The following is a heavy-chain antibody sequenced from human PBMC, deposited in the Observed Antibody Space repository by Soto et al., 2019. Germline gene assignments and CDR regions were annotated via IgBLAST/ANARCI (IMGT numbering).Heavy chain of an antibody. CDR2: ISYDGSNK. CDR3: ARTLWRDDYNWGYFDL. CDR1: GFTFSSYA. V-gene: IGHV3-30-3*01. D-gene: IGHD4-4*01. Sequence: QVQLVESGGGVVQPGRSLRLSCAASGFTFSSYAMHWVRKAPGKGLEWVAVISYDGSNKYYADSVKGRFTISRDNSKNTLYLQRNSLRTEDTAVYYCARTLWRDDYNWGYFDLWGRGTLVTVSS. J-gene: IGHJ2*01.